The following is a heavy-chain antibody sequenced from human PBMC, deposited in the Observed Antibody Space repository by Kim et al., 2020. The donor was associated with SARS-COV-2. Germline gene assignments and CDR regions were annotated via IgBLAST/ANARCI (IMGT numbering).Heavy chain of an antibody. V-gene: IGHV3-30*07. J-gene: IGHJ4*02. CDR3: ARNMVQGVIRQYYFDY. Sequence: SVKGRFTISRDNSKNTLYLQMNSLRAEDTAVYYCARNMVQGVIRQYYFDYWGQGTLVTVSS. D-gene: IGHD3-10*01.